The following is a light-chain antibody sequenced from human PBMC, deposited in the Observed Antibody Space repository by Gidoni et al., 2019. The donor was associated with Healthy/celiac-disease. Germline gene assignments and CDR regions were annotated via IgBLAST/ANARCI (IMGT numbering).Light chain of an antibody. CDR2: EVS. CDR3: SSYAGSNNVV. Sequence: QSALTQPSSASGSPGQSVTISCPGTSSDVGGYNYVSWYQQHPGKAPKLMIYEVSKRPSGVPDRFSGSKSGNTASLTVSGLQAEDEADYYCSSYAGSNNVVFGGGTKLTVL. V-gene: IGLV2-8*01. CDR1: SSDVGGYNY. J-gene: IGLJ2*01.